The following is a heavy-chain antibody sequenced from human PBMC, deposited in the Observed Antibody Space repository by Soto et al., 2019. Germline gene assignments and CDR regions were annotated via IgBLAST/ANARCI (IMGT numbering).Heavy chain of an antibody. CDR1: GGSINYGGYY. J-gene: IGHJ4*02. V-gene: IGHV4-31*03. CDR2: VYHNGDT. CDR3: ARGASVFDY. Sequence: QVQLKESGPGLVKPSQTLSLTCTVSGGSINYGGYYWTWIRQQPGKGLEWIGRVYHNGDTDFNPSLKSRLTMSVDTSRNQFSLTVNSVTAADTAVYYCARGASVFDYWGQGALVTVSS.